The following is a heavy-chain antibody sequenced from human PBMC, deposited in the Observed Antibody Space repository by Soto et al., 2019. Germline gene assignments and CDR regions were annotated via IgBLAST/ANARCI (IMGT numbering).Heavy chain of an antibody. CDR2: ISYEGSNK. V-gene: IGHV3-30-3*01. J-gene: IGHJ2*01. D-gene: IGHD1-1*01. CDR1: GFTFSSYA. Sequence: QVQLVESGGGVVQPGRSLRLSCAASGFTFSSYAMHWVRQAPGKGLEWVAVISYEGSNKYYADSVKGRFTISRDNSKNTLYLQMNSLRTEDTAVYYCARPLWRDDDNWGYFDLWGRGTLVTVSS. CDR3: ARPLWRDDDNWGYFDL.